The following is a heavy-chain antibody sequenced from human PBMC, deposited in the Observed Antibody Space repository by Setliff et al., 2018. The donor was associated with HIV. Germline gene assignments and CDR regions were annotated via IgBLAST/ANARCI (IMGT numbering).Heavy chain of an antibody. D-gene: IGHD3-22*01. J-gene: IGHJ4*02. CDR3: ARLGDDNSGYYQF. Sequence: GESLKISCKGSRYSFTTYWIGWVRQMPGKGLEWMGIIFPDDSDTRYSPSFQGHVTISADKSISTAYLQWSSLKASDTAIYYCARLGDDNSGYYQFWGQGTLVTVSS. V-gene: IGHV5-51*01. CDR2: IFPDDSDT. CDR1: RYSFTTYW.